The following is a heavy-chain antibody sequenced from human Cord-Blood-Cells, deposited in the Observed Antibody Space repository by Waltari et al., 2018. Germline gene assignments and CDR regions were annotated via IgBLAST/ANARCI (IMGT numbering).Heavy chain of an antibody. CDR1: GGSFSGYY. D-gene: IGHD5-12*01. CDR3: ARGIGGYSGYDSRPCDY. V-gene: IGHV4-34*01. J-gene: IGHJ4*02. Sequence: QVQLQQWGAGLLKPSETLSLTCAVYGGSFSGYYWSWIRQPPGTGLEWIGELNHSGSTNYSPSLRSLVTISVDTSKNQFSLKLISVTAADTAVYYCARGIGGYSGYDSRPCDYWGQGTLVTVSS. CDR2: LNHSGST.